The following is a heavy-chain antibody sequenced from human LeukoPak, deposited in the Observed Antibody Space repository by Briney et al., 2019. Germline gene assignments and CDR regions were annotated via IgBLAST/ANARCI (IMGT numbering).Heavy chain of an antibody. D-gene: IGHD2-15*01. CDR2: ISSSSSYI. J-gene: IGHJ1*01. Sequence: GGSLRLSCAASGFTFSSYSMNWVRQAPGKGLEWVSSISSSSSYIYYADSVKGRFTISRDNSKNTLYLQMNSLRAEDTAVYYCAGGYCSGASCHGEYFQHWGQGTLVTVSS. CDR3: AGGYCSGASCHGEYFQH. CDR1: GFTFSSYS. V-gene: IGHV3-21*01.